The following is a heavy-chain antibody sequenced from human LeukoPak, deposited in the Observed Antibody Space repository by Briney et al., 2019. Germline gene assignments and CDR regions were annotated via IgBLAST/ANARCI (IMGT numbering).Heavy chain of an antibody. D-gene: IGHD6-19*01. CDR2: IIPIFGTA. J-gene: IGHJ6*03. V-gene: IGHV1-69*13. CDR1: GGTFSSYA. Sequence: SVKVSCKASGGTFSSYAISWVRQAPGQGLEWMGGIIPIFGTANYAQKFQGRVTITADESTSTAYMELSSLRSEDTAVYYCARDQWRDSPYYYYMDVWGKGTTVTVSS. CDR3: ARDQWRDSPYYYYMDV.